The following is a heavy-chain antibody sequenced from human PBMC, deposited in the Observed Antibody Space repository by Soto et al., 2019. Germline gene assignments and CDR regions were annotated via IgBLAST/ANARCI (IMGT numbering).Heavy chain of an antibody. J-gene: IGHJ4*02. CDR1: GFTFSSYG. CDR3: AKATYYASSGWVGDIDY. D-gene: IGHD3-22*01. CDR2: ISYDGSNK. Sequence: QVQLVESGGGVVQPGRSLRLSCAASGFTFSSYGMHWVRQAPGKGLEWVAVISYDGSNKYYADSVKGRFTISRDNSKNTLDLQMNSLRAEDTAVYYCAKATYYASSGWVGDIDYWGQGTLVTVSS. V-gene: IGHV3-30*18.